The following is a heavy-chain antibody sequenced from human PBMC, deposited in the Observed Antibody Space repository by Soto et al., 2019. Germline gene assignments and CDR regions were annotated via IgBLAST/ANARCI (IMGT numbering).Heavy chain of an antibody. D-gene: IGHD6-13*01. CDR1: GDSLSSNSAA. J-gene: IGHJ4*02. V-gene: IGHV6-1*01. CDR3: ARGRIAAAGTAGYFDY. Sequence: SQTLSLTCAISGDSLSSNSAAWNWIRQSPSRGLEWLGRTYYRSKWYNDYAVSVKSRITINPDTSKNQFSLQLNSVTPEDTAVYYCARGRIAAAGTAGYFDYWGQGTLVTVSS. CDR2: TYYRSKWYN.